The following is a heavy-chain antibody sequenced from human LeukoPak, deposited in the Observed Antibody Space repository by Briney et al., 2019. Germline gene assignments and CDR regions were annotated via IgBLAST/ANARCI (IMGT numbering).Heavy chain of an antibody. D-gene: IGHD3-10*01. CDR1: GVIFSDYW. CDR2: INGDGSAQ. J-gene: IGHJ4*01. Sequence: GGSLRLSCSASGVIFSDYWMNWVRRVPGKGLEGVANINGDGSAQVYVDSVRGRFVISRDNTEKSLFLQMNSMRVEETAIYYCATRESSMARSHWGHGTLVTVSS. CDR3: ATRESSMARSH. V-gene: IGHV3-7*01.